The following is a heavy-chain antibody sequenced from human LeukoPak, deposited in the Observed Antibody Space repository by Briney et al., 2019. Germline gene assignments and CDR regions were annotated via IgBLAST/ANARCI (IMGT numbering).Heavy chain of an antibody. CDR1: GGSISSYY. Sequence: PSETLSLTCTVSGGSISSYYWSWIRQPPGKGLKWFGYIYYSGSTNYNPSLKSRVTISVDTSKNQFSLKLSSVTAADTAVYYCARQAGLGYCSGGSCYYFDYWGQGTLVTVSS. CDR2: IYYSGST. D-gene: IGHD2-15*01. J-gene: IGHJ4*02. V-gene: IGHV4-59*08. CDR3: ARQAGLGYCSGGSCYYFDY.